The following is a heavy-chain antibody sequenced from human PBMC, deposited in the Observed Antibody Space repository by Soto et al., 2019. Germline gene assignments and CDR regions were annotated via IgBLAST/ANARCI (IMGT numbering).Heavy chain of an antibody. V-gene: IGHV3-11*06. CDR2: ISGITSYT. J-gene: IGHJ4*02. CDR3: ARGGGAAADFDY. CDR1: GFTFSDYY. Sequence: TGGSLRLSCAASGFTFSDYYMSWIRQAPGKGLEWVSYISGITSYTGYADSVEGRFTISRENAKNSLYLQMNSLRAEDTAVYYCARGGGAAADFDYGGQGTLLTISS. D-gene: IGHD6-13*01.